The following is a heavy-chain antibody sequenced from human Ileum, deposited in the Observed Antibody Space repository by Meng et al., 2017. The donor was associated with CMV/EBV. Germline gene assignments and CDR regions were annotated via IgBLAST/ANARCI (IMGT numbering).Heavy chain of an antibody. CDR1: GGSISSSSYY. CDR2: IYYSGST. CDR3: ARLHQLHPIDY. D-gene: IGHD2-2*01. J-gene: IGHJ4*01. Sequence: SETLSLTCTVSGGSISSSSYYWGWIRQPPGKGLEWIGSIYYSGSTYYNPSLKSRVTISVDTSKNQFSLKLSSVTAADTAVYYCARLHQLHPIDYWGQGTQVTVSS. V-gene: IGHV4-39*01.